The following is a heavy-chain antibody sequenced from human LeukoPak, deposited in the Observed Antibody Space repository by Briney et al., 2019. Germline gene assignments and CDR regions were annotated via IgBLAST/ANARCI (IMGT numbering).Heavy chain of an antibody. V-gene: IGHV4-31*03. CDR1: GGSISSGGYY. J-gene: IGHJ5*02. CDR2: IYYSGST. D-gene: IGHD6-13*01. Sequence: SQTLSLTCTVSGGSISSGGYYWSWIRQHPGKGLEWIGYIYYSGSTYYNPSLKSRVTISVGTSKNPFSLKLSSVTAADTAVYYCARGAAGTVGDWFDPWGQGTLVTVSS. CDR3: ARGAAGTVGDWFDP.